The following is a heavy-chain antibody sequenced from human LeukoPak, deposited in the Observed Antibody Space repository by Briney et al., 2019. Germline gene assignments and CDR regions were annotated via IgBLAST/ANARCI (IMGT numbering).Heavy chain of an antibody. Sequence: GRSLRLSCAASGFTFSSYAMHWVRQAPGKGLEWVAVISYDGSNKYYADSVKGRFTISRDNSKNTLYLQMNSLRAEDTAVYYCASYSGYHMVCYFDYWGQGTLVTVSS. CDR3: ASYSGYHMVCYFDY. D-gene: IGHD5-12*01. V-gene: IGHV3-30-3*01. CDR1: GFTFSSYA. CDR2: ISYDGSNK. J-gene: IGHJ4*02.